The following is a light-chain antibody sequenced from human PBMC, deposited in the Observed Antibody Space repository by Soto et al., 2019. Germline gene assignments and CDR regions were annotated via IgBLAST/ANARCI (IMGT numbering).Light chain of an antibody. CDR2: GAS. Sequence: IVMTQSPVILSVSPGERATLSCRASQSVSSKLAWYQQKPGQAPRLLIYGASTRAAGIPARFSASGSGTDFTLTISDVQPEDFALYYCHQRQSWPRTFGQGTKVDIK. V-gene: IGKV3D-15*01. CDR1: QSVSSK. J-gene: IGKJ1*01. CDR3: HQRQSWPRT.